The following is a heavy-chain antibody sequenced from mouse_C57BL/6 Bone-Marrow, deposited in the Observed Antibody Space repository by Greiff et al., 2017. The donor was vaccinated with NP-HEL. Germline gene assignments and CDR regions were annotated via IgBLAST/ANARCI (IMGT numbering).Heavy chain of an antibody. D-gene: IGHD2-4*01. CDR1: FNIKDYY. CDR2: IDPEDGET. CDR3: AREVDDYDDGAWFAY. Sequence: FNIKDYYMHWVKQRTERGLEWIGRIDPEDGETKYAPKFQGKATITADTSSNTAYLQLSSLTSEDTAVYYCAREVDDYDDGAWFAYWGQGTLVTVSA. V-gene: IGHV14-2*01. J-gene: IGHJ3*01.